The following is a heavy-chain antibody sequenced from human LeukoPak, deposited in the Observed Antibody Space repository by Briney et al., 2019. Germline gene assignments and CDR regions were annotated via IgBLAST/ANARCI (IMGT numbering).Heavy chain of an antibody. J-gene: IGHJ5*02. CDR3: ARDQDTFWFDA. CDR1: GFTFSSYW. V-gene: IGHV3-7*04. CDR2: IKQDGSEI. Sequence: QSGGSRRLSCAASGFTFSSYWMSWVRQALGKGPEWVANIKQDGSEINYVGSVKGRFTISRDNAKNSLYLQLNSLRAEDSAVYYCARDQDTFWFDACGQGSLVTVSS.